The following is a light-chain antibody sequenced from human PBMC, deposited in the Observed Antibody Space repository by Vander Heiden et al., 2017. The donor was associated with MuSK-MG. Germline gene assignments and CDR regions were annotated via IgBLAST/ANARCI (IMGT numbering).Light chain of an antibody. J-gene: IGKJ2*01. CDR3: QQHSNWPPYT. CDR2: DAS. V-gene: IGKV3-11*01. CDR1: QSVSSY. Sequence: EIVLTPSPATLSFSPGERATPSCTASQSVSSYLACYQQKPGQAPGLLIYDASNRGMGIPARLSGSGCGTDFTLTISSRELEDFAVYYCQQHSNWPPYTFGPGTKVEIK.